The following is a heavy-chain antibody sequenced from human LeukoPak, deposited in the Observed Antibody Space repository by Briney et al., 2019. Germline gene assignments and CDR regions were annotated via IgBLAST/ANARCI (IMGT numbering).Heavy chain of an antibody. J-gene: IGHJ6*02. V-gene: IGHV1-2*02. Sequence: ASVKVSCKASGYTFTGYYMHWVRQAPGQGLEWMGWINPNSGGTNYAQKFQGRVTMTRDTSISTAYMELSRLRSDDTAVYYCASGAFSWGWDYYYGMDVWGQGTTVTVSS. CDR1: GYTFTGYY. D-gene: IGHD7-27*01. CDR3: ASGAFSWGWDYYYGMDV. CDR2: INPNSGGT.